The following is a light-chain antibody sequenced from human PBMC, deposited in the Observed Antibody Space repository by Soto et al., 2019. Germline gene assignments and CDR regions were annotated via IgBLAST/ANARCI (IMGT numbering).Light chain of an antibody. V-gene: IGKV3-20*01. J-gene: IGKJ1*01. Sequence: EIVLTQSPGPLSLSPGERATLSCRASQSITSNYLAWYQQKPGQAPRLLLYGASSRATGIPDRFSGSGSGTDFSLTISRLEPEDFALYFCQQYGSSVWTFGQGTKVEI. CDR3: QQYGSSVWT. CDR2: GAS. CDR1: QSITSNY.